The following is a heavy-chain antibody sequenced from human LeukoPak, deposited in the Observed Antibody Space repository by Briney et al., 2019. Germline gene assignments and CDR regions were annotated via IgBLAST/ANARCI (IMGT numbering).Heavy chain of an antibody. CDR3: ARAAVGLNFDY. D-gene: IGHD3/OR15-3a*01. V-gene: IGHV4-59*01. CDR2: ISYSGST. Sequence: SETLSLTCTVSGGSISSYYWSWIRQPPAKGLEWIGYISYSGSTNYNPSLKSRVTISLDTSKNQFSLKLSSVTAADTAVYYCARAAVGLNFDYWGQGTLVTVSS. CDR1: GGSISSYY. J-gene: IGHJ4*02.